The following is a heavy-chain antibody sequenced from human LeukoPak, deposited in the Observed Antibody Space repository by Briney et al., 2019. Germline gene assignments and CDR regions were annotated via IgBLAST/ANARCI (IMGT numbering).Heavy chain of an antibody. Sequence: PGGSLRLSCAASGFTFSSYAMSWVRQAPGKGLEWVSAISGSGGSTYYADSVKGRFTISRDNSKNTLYLQMNSLRAGDTAVYYCAKDHLPVATKTLVDYWGQGTLVTVSS. D-gene: IGHD5-12*01. J-gene: IGHJ4*02. CDR1: GFTFSSYA. V-gene: IGHV3-23*01. CDR3: AKDHLPVATKTLVDY. CDR2: ISGSGGST.